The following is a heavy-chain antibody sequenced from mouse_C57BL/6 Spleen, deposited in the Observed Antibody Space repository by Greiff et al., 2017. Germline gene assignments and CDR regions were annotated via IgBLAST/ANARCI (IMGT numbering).Heavy chain of an antibody. V-gene: IGHV1-15*01. J-gene: IGHJ2*01. Sequence: VQGVESGAELVRPGASVTLSCKASGYTFTDYEMHWVKQTPVHGLEWIGALDPETGGTAYNQKFKGKAILTADKSSSTASMELRSLTSEDSAVXYCTILITTVFDYWGQGTTLTVSS. D-gene: IGHD1-1*01. CDR2: LDPETGGT. CDR3: TILITTVFDY. CDR1: GYTFTDYE.